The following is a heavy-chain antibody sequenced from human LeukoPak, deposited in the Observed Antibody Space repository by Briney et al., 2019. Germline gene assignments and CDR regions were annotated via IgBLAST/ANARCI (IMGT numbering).Heavy chain of an antibody. CDR2: IKQDRSEK. J-gene: IGHJ3*02. D-gene: IGHD1-26*01. CDR1: GFTFSSSW. V-gene: IGHV3-7*03. CDR3: AKEKWELELAFDI. Sequence: GGSERLSCAASGFTFSSSWMSWLRQAPGKGLEWVANIKQDRSEKYYVDSVKGRFTISRDNAKNSLYLQMNSLRAEDTAVYYCAKEKWELELAFDIWGQGTMVTVSS.